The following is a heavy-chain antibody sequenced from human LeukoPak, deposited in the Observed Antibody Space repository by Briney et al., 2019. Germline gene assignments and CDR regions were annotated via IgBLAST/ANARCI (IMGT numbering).Heavy chain of an antibody. J-gene: IGHJ4*02. V-gene: IGHV3-7*01. CDR1: GFTFSSYW. CDR2: IKHDGSNK. D-gene: IGHD3-22*01. CDR3: AKDPTHYRVWDYYETIGLSY. Sequence: PGGSLRLSCAASGFTFSSYWMSWVRQAPGKGLEWVANIKHDGSNKYYADSVKGRFTISRDNSKNTLNLQMNSLRAEDTAVYYCAKDPTHYRVWDYYETIGLSYWGQGTLVTVSP.